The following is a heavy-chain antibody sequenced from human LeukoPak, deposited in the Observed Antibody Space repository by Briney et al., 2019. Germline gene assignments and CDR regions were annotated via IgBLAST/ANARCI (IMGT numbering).Heavy chain of an antibody. CDR1: GGSFSGYY. CDR2: INHSGST. D-gene: IGHD5-24*01. J-gene: IGHJ4*02. Sequence: SETLSLTCAVYGGSFSGYYWSWIRQPPGKGLEWIGEINHSGSTNYNPSLKSRVTISVDTSKNQFSLKLSSVTAADTAVYYCARLGKDGYNRGGLDYWGQGTLVTVSS. CDR3: ARLGKDGYNRGGLDY. V-gene: IGHV4-34*01.